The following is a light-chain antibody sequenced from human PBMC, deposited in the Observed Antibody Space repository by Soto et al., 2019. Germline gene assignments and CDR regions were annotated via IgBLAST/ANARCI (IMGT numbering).Light chain of an antibody. CDR3: QPWGTGIQV. J-gene: IGLJ1*01. V-gene: IGLV4-69*01. Sequence: QLVLTQSPSASASLGASVKLTCTLSSGHNSYAIAWHQQQPEKGPRYLMKLNSDGSHSKGDGIPDRFSGSSSGAERYLTISSLQSEDEADYYCQPWGTGIQVFGTGTKLTVL. CDR1: SGHNSYA. CDR2: LNSDGSH.